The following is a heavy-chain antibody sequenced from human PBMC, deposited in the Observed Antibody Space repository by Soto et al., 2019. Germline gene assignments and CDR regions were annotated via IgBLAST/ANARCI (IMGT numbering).Heavy chain of an antibody. CDR3: ARGDAGYYGMDV. V-gene: IGHV4-30-2*01. J-gene: IGHJ6*02. CDR1: GGSISSGGYF. CDR2: SFHSGTT. Sequence: SETLSLTXAVSGGSISSGGYFWSWVRQPPGKGLEWIGYSFHSGTTSYNPPLKSRVIISVDRSKNQFSLKLSSVTTADTAVYYCARGDAGYYGMDVWGQGTTVTVSS.